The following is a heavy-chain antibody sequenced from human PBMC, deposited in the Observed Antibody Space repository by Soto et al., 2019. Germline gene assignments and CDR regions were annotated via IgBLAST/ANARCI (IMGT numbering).Heavy chain of an antibody. D-gene: IGHD6-13*01. CDR3: AKEIRPGSAAAANGIFVY. CDR1: GLTFDDYA. J-gene: IGHJ4*02. CDR2: ISWNSGSI. Sequence: GWSLRLSCAASGLTFDDYAMHWVRQAPGKGLEWVSGISWNSGSIGYADSVKGRFTISRDNAKNSLYLQMNSLRADDTALYYCAKEIRPGSAAAANGIFVYWGQGTRVT. V-gene: IGHV3-9*01.